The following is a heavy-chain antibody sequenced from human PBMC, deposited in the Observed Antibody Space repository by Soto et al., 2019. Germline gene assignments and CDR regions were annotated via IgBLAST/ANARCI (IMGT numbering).Heavy chain of an antibody. J-gene: IGHJ5*02. D-gene: IGHD2-15*01. CDR1: GGSISTYY. CDR2: IYASGSP. Sequence: QVQLQESGPGLVKPSGTLSLTCNVSGGSISTYYWNWIRQPAGKGLEWIGRIYASGSPKYNPSLKSRVIMSVDTSKTQFSLTMSSVTAADTAMYYCARSAVPRGGWFRPWGQGILVTVSP. V-gene: IGHV4-4*07. CDR3: ARSAVPRGGWFRP.